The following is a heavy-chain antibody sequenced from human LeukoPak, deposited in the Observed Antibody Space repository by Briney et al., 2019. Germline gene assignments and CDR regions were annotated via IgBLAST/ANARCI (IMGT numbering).Heavy chain of an antibody. CDR3: ARDYGGYGRFDF. D-gene: IGHD5-12*01. J-gene: IGHJ4*02. CDR1: GGSISSANYY. Sequence: SETLSLTCTVSGGSISSANYYWNWIRQPPGKGLEWFGYIYYTGGTYYNPSLKSRVTISVDTSKNQFSLKLNSVTAADTAVYYCARDYGGYGRFDFWGQGTLVTVSP. V-gene: IGHV4-30-4*08. CDR2: IYYTGGT.